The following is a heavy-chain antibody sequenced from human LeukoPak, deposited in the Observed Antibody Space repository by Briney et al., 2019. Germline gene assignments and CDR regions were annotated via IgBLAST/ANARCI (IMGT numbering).Heavy chain of an antibody. V-gene: IGHV4-34*01. Sequence: SETLSLTCAVYGGSFSGYYWSWIRQPPGKGLEWIGEISHSGSTNYNPSLKSRVTISVDTSKNQFSLKLSSVTAADTAVYYCARTVGSRIAAAGTPPYFDYWGQGTLVTVSS. J-gene: IGHJ4*02. D-gene: IGHD6-13*01. CDR2: ISHSGST. CDR1: GGSFSGYY. CDR3: ARTVGSRIAAAGTPPYFDY.